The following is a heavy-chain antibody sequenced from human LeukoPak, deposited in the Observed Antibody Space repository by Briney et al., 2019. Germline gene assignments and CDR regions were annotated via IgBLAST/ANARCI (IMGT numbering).Heavy chain of an antibody. CDR1: GNSLSELS. V-gene: IGHV1-24*01. D-gene: IGHD3-3*01. CDR3: TTRSGDFWSGFVN. CDR2: FDPEEAKM. Sequence: ASVTVSCKVSGNSLSELSIQWVLQAPGKGLGCMGGFDPEEAKMVYAQNFQGRVTMTEDTSTQTAYMELSGLTSDDTAVYYCTTRSGDFWSGFVNWGQGTLVTVSS. J-gene: IGHJ4*02.